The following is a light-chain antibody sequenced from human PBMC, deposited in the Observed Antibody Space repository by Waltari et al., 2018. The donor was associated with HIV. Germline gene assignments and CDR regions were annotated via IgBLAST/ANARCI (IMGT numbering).Light chain of an antibody. CDR3: QSYDSNNQGV. Sequence: NFMLNQPHSVSESPGKTVITYCTGSRGSIAGTHLQWFQQRPGSAPTTVLYENNQRPSGVPDLFSGSIDTSSNSASLTISGLKTDDEADYYCQSYDSNNQGVIGGGTKLTVL. J-gene: IGLJ3*02. CDR2: ENN. V-gene: IGLV6-57*02. CDR1: RGSIAGTH.